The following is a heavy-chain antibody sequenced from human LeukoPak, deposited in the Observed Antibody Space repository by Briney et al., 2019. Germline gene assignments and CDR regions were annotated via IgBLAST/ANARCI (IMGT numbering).Heavy chain of an antibody. Sequence: ASVKVSCKASGYTFTSYYMHWVRQAPGQGLEWMGIINPSGGGTSYAQKFQGRVTMTRDMSTSTVYMELSSLRSEDTAVYYCAREANYDCSGYHPFDYWGQGTLVTVSS. CDR2: INPSGGGT. V-gene: IGHV1-46*01. CDR1: GYTFTSYY. D-gene: IGHD3-22*01. J-gene: IGHJ4*02. CDR3: AREANYDCSGYHPFDY.